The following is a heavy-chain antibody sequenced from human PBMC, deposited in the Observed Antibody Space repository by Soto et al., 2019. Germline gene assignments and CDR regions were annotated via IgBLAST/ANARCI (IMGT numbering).Heavy chain of an antibody. CDR1: GGSFSGYY. Sequence: PSETLSLTCAVYGGSFSGYYWSWIRQPPGKGLEWIGEINHSGSTNYNPSLKSRVTISVDTSKNQFSLKLSSVTAADTAVYYCGTSEAILTGSDTPGARAFDIWGQGTMVTVSS. V-gene: IGHV4-34*01. D-gene: IGHD3-9*01. CDR2: INHSGST. J-gene: IGHJ3*02. CDR3: GTSEAILTGSDTPGARAFDI.